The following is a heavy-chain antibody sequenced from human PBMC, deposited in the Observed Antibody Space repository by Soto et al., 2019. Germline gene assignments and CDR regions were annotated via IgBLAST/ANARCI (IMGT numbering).Heavy chain of an antibody. Sequence: PLRVSWAAAEFTFVDHAMRWVRKAPGKGLKWASGISWSSGSIDYADSVKGRFTISRDNAKNSLYLQMNSLRAEDTALYYCAKDIREGYCSGGSCYPGAFDIWGQGTMVTVSS. CDR1: EFTFVDHA. CDR2: ISWSSGSI. CDR3: AKDIREGYCSGGSCYPGAFDI. D-gene: IGHD2-15*01. V-gene: IGHV3-9*01. J-gene: IGHJ3*02.